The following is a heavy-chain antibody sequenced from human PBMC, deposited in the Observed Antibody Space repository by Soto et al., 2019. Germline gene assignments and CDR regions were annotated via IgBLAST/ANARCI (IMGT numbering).Heavy chain of an antibody. V-gene: IGHV1-46*03. Sequence: QVQLVQSGAEMKRPGASVRVSCKASAYTFTTYFIHWVRQAPGQGLEWMAVINPRDGSTTYAQKCQGXXTXIXXTATSTVYLELGSLTSEDTAVYFCTRDLGGSYFDNWGQGTLVTVSS. J-gene: IGHJ4*02. CDR3: TRDLGGSYFDN. CDR1: AYTFTTYF. D-gene: IGHD1-26*01. CDR2: INPRDGST.